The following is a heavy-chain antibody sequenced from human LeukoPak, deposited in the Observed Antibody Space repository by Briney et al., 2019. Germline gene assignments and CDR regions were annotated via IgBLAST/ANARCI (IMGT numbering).Heavy chain of an antibody. Sequence: KASETLSLTCAVYGGSFSGYYWSWIRQPPGKELEWIGEINHSGSTNYNPSLKSRVTISVDTSKNQFSLKLSSVTAADTAVYYCARRRGWYLLDYWGQGTLVTVSS. V-gene: IGHV4-34*01. D-gene: IGHD6-19*01. CDR3: ARRRGWYLLDY. CDR2: INHSGST. J-gene: IGHJ4*02. CDR1: GGSFSGYY.